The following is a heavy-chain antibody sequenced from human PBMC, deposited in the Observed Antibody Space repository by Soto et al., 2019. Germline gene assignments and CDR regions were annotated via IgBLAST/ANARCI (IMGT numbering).Heavy chain of an antibody. CDR3: VRDTGRWLVSVPFDG. D-gene: IGHD2-15*01. V-gene: IGHV1-2*02. J-gene: IGHJ4*02. Sequence: ASVKVSCKASGCTFTASYIHWLRQAPVQVLEWMVCINPDSGITNYARKFQGRVTLTGDTSISTAYMELNTLKSDDSALYYCVRDTGRWLVSVPFDGWGKGTMLTGSS. CDR1: GCTFTASY. CDR2: INPDSGIT.